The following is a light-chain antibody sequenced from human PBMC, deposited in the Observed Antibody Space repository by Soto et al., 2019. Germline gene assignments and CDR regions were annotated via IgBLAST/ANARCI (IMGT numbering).Light chain of an antibody. V-gene: IGLV2-18*01. CDR3: SLYTSSSTFYV. J-gene: IGLJ1*01. CDR2: EVS. CDR1: SSDVGSYNR. Sequence: QSALAQPPSVSGSPGQSVTISCTGTSSDVGSYNRVSWYQQPPGTAPKLMIYEVSNRPSGVPDRFSGSKSGNTGSLTISGLQAEDEADYYCSLYTSSSTFYVFGTGTKVTVL.